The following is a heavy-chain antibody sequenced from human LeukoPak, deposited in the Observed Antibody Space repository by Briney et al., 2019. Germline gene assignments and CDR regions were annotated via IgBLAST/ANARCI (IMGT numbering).Heavy chain of an antibody. Sequence: GGSLRLSCAASGFTFSSYAMSWVRQAPGKGLEWVSAISGSGGSTYYADSVKGRFTISRDNSKNALSLQMNSLRAEDTAVYYCAKDIRYCGGGSCEYYYYMGVGGKGTTVTVSS. CDR3: AKDIRYCGGGSCEYYYYMGV. J-gene: IGHJ6*03. D-gene: IGHD2-15*01. CDR1: GFTFSSYA. V-gene: IGHV3-23*01. CDR2: ISGSGGST.